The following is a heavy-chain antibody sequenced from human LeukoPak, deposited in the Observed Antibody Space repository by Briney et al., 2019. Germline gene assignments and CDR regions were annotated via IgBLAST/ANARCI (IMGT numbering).Heavy chain of an antibody. Sequence: DSVKGRFTISRDNSKNTLYLQMSSLRAADTAVYYCARGLLVGNTGYYFDYWGQGTLVTVSS. J-gene: IGHJ4*02. CDR3: ARGLLVGNTGYYFDY. D-gene: IGHD1-26*01. V-gene: IGHV3-53*01.